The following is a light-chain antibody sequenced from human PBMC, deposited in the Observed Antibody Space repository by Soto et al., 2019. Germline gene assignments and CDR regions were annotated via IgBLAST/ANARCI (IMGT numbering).Light chain of an antibody. CDR1: QSVSSN. CDR3: HQRSDWPIT. V-gene: IGKV3-11*01. CDR2: DVS. Sequence: EIVMTQSPATLSVSPGERATLSCRASQSVSSNLAWYQQKPGQAPRLVIHDVSRRAPGIPARFSGRGSGTDFILTISSLEPEDFAVYYCHQRSDWPITFGQGTKLQ. J-gene: IGKJ2*01.